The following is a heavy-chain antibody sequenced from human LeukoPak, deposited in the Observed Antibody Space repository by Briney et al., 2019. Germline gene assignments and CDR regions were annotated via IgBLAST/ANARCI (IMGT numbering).Heavy chain of an antibody. D-gene: IGHD3-10*01. CDR1: GFTFSSYA. J-gene: IGHJ4*02. CDR3: AKDRGYMDSRLGFDY. V-gene: IGHV3-23*01. CDR2: ISGSGGST. Sequence: GGSLRLSCAASGFTFSSYAMSWVRQAPGKGLEWVPAISGSGGSTYYADSVKGRFTISRDNSKNTLYLQMNSLRAEDTAVYYCAKDRGYMDSRLGFDYWGQGTLVTVSS.